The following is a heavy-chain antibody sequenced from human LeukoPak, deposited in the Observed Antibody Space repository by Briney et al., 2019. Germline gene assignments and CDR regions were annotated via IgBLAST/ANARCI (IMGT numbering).Heavy chain of an antibody. CDR1: GGSTSSHY. Sequence: SETLSLTCTVSGGSTSSHYWNWIRQPPGKGLEWIGYIYYSGSTNYDPSLKSRVTISVDTSKNQFSLQLSSVTAADTAVYYCARATSAYYDFWSGYLDLTAYYYYYMDVWGKGTTVTVSS. V-gene: IGHV4-59*11. J-gene: IGHJ6*03. CDR3: ARATSAYYDFWSGYLDLTAYYYYYMDV. CDR2: IYYSGST. D-gene: IGHD3-3*01.